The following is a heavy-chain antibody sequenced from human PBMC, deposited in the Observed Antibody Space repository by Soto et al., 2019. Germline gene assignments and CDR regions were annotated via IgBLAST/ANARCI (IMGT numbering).Heavy chain of an antibody. CDR2: IYYNGNT. CDR3: GRGLTSSYAIMSGWGIGNVFDI. D-gene: IGHD3-9*01. Sequence: SETLSLTCTVSGGSIRSYYWSWIRQSPGKGLEWIGYIYYNGNTNYNPSLKSRVTISVDTSKNQFSLKMSSVTAADTAVYYCGRGLTSSYAIMSGWGIGNVFDIWGQGTMVIVSS. CDR1: GGSIRSYY. V-gene: IGHV4-59*01. J-gene: IGHJ3*02.